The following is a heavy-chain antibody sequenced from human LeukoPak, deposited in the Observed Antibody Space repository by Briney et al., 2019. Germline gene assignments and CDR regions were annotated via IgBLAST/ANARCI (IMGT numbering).Heavy chain of an antibody. D-gene: IGHD1-14*01. Sequence: GGSLRLSCAASGFTFSSYWMHWVRQAPGKGLVWVSRVNSDGSSTTYADSVRGRFTISRDYAKNTLYLQMNNLRADDTAVYYCCATTPDSDFWGQGTMVTVSS. J-gene: IGHJ1*01. CDR1: GFTFSSYW. CDR3: CATTPDSDF. V-gene: IGHV3-74*01. CDR2: VNSDGSST.